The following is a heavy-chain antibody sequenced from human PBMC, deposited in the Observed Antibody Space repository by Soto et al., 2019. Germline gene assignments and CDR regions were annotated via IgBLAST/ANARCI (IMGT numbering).Heavy chain of an antibody. CDR2: ISAYNGNT. Sequence: GASVKVSCKASGYTFTSYAISWVRQAPGQGLEWMGWISAYNGNTNYAQNLRGRVTMTTDASTRTAYMELRSLRYDDTAMYYCAIDFTGWPTDGVDYWGQGTQVPVSS. J-gene: IGHJ4*02. CDR3: AIDFTGWPTDGVDY. CDR1: GYTFTSYA. D-gene: IGHD3-16*01. V-gene: IGHV1-18*01.